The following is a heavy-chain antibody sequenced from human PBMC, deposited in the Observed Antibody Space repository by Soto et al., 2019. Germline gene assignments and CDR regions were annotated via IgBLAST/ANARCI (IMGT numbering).Heavy chain of an antibody. CDR2: ISAYNGNT. CDR1: GYTFTSYG. V-gene: IGHV1-18*01. D-gene: IGHD6-13*01. Sequence: QVQLVQSGAEVKKPGASVKVSCKASGYTFTSYGISWVRQAPGQGLEWMGWISAYNGNTNYAQKLQGRVTMTTDTSTSTAYMELRSLRSDDTAVYYCARDSSSWGYYYYDGMDVWGQGTTVTVSS. J-gene: IGHJ6*02. CDR3: ARDSSSWGYYYYDGMDV.